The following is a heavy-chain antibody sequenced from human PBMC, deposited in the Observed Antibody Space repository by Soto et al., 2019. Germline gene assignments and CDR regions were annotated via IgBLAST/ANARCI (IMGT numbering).Heavy chain of an antibody. CDR3: ASVTRTCISTSCYRYYYGMDV. CDR2: IYYSGST. Sequence: SETPSLTCTVSGGSISSGDYYWSWIRQPPGKGLEWIGYIYYSGSTYYNPSLKSRVTISVDTSKNQFSLKLSSVTAADTAVYYCASVTRTCISTSCYRYYYGMDVWGQGTTVT. D-gene: IGHD2-2*02. J-gene: IGHJ6*02. V-gene: IGHV4-30-4*02. CDR1: GGSISSGDYY.